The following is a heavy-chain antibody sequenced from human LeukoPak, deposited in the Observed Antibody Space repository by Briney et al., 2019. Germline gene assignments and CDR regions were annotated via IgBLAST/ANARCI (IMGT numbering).Heavy chain of an antibody. Sequence: ASVKVSCKASGYTFTGYYMHWVRQAPGQGLEWMGGIIPIFGTANYAQKFQGRVTITADESTSTAYMELSSLRSEDTAVYYCARNGNKYYDFCSGYYTGYFDYWGQGTLVTVSS. CDR1: GYTFTGYY. CDR2: IIPIFGTA. D-gene: IGHD3-3*01. CDR3: ARNGNKYYDFCSGYYTGYFDY. J-gene: IGHJ4*02. V-gene: IGHV1-69*13.